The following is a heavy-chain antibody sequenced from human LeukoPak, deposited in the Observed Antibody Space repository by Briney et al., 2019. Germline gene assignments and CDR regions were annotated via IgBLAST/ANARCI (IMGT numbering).Heavy chain of an antibody. V-gene: IGHV3-33*01. Sequence: PGRSLRLSCAASGFTFSSYGMHWVRQAPGKGLEWVAVIWYDGSNKYYADSVKGRFTISRDNSKNTLYLQMNSLRAEDTAVYYCARVSADMPFDYWGQGTPVTVSS. CDR1: GFTFSSYG. CDR3: ARVSADMPFDY. J-gene: IGHJ4*02. CDR2: IWYDGSNK. D-gene: IGHD2-2*01.